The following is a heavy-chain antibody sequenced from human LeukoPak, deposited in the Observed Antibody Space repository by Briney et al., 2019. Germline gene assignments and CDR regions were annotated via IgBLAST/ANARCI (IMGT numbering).Heavy chain of an antibody. CDR1: GYTFPGYY. Sequence: ASVKVSFKASGYTFPGYYMHWVRPAPGQGLAWMGWINPNSGGTNYAQKFQGRVTMTRDTSISTAYMVLSRLRADDTAVYYCARVQELELGEVDYWGQGTLVTVST. CDR2: INPNSGGT. CDR3: ARVQELELGEVDY. V-gene: IGHV1-2*02. J-gene: IGHJ4*02. D-gene: IGHD1-7*01.